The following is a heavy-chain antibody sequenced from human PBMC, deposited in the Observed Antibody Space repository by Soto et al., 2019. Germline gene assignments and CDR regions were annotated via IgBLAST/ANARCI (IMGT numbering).Heavy chain of an antibody. J-gene: IGHJ6*02. V-gene: IGHV1-69*12. CDR2: IIPIFGTA. CDR1: GGTFSSYA. Sequence: QVQLVQSGAEVKKPGSSVKVTCKASGGTFSSYAISWVRQAPGQGLEWMGGIIPIFGTANYAQKFQGRVTITADESTSTAEMELSSLRSEDRAVYYCARDGNLCGSSWDNYYYYYGMDVWGQGTTVTVSS. D-gene: IGHD6-13*01. CDR3: ARDGNLCGSSWDNYYYYYGMDV.